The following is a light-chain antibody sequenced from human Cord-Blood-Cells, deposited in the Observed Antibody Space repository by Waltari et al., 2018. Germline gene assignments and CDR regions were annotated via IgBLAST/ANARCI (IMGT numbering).Light chain of an antibody. V-gene: IGKV1-39*01. Sequence: DIQMTQFRCSLSASVGDRVTITCRASQSISSYLTWYQQKPGKAPKLLIYAASSLQSGVPSRFSGSGSGTDFTLTISSLQPEDFATYYCQQSYSTPITFGQGTRLEIK. CDR2: AAS. CDR3: QQSYSTPIT. CDR1: QSISSY. J-gene: IGKJ5*01.